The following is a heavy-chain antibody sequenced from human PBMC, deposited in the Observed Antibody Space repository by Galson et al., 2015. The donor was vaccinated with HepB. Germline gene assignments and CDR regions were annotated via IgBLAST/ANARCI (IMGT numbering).Heavy chain of an antibody. J-gene: IGHJ4*02. CDR2: IKKDGSGK. CDR3: AAWQWLVGFDY. V-gene: IGHV3-7*01. CDR1: GFTFSSYW. Sequence: SLRLSCAASGFTFSSYWMNWVRQAPGKGLEWVANIKKDGSGKCYVDSVKGRFTISRDNAKKSLYLQMNSLRAEDTAVYYCAAWQWLVGFDYWGQGTLVTVSS. D-gene: IGHD6-19*01.